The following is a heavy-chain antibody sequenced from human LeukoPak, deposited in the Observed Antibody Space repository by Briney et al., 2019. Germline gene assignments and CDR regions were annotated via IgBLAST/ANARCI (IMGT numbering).Heavy chain of an antibody. J-gene: IGHJ1*01. CDR2: IKQDGSEK. V-gene: IGHV3-7*04. CDR3: ARPVFPHIFQD. D-gene: IGHD2-21*01. CDR1: GFTFSTYW. Sequence: GGSLRHSCAASGFTFSTYWMSWVPPAPGKGLEWVANIKQDGSEKYYVDSVKGRFTISRDNAKNSLYLQMNSLRAEDTAVYYCARPVFPHIFQDWGQGTLVTVSS.